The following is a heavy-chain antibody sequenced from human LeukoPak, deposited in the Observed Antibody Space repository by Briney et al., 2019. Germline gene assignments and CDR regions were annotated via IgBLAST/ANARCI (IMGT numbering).Heavy chain of an antibody. D-gene: IGHD5-12*01. CDR3: AREGEIGYDLSDY. J-gene: IGHJ4*02. CDR1: GYTFTNYY. V-gene: IGHV1-46*01. CDR2: INPSGGSA. Sequence: ASVKVSCKASGYTFTNYYMNWVRQAPGQGLEWMGIINPSGGSASYAQKFQGRVTVTRDTSTSTVYMELSSLRSEDTAMYYCAREGEIGYDLSDYWGQGTLVTVSS.